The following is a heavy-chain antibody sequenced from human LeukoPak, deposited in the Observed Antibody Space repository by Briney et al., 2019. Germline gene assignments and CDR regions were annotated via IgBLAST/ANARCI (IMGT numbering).Heavy chain of an antibody. Sequence: PGGSLRLSCAASGFTFGGSGMHWVRQAPGKGLEWVAFIRYDGSDKHYADSVKGRFTISRDYSKTTLYLQMNSLGAEDTAVYYCAREADYSSGYYDAFDVWGQGTLVTVSS. D-gene: IGHD6-19*01. CDR2: IRYDGSDK. V-gene: IGHV3-30*02. CDR3: AREADYSSGYYDAFDV. J-gene: IGHJ3*01. CDR1: GFTFGGSG.